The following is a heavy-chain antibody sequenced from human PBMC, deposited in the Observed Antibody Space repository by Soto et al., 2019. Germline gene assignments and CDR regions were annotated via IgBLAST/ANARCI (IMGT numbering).Heavy chain of an antibody. J-gene: IGHJ6*01. CDR3: ARSGYDLTNYYYYGMEV. V-gene: IGHV3-30-3*01. CDR2: ISYDGSNK. Sequence: GGSLRLSCASSVFTFSSYAMHCVRHAPGKWLEWVAVISYDGSNKYYADSVKGRFTISRDNSKNTLYLQMNSLRAEDTAVYYCARSGYDLTNYYYYGMEVWGQGTTVTVSS. D-gene: IGHD5-12*01. CDR1: VFTFSSYA.